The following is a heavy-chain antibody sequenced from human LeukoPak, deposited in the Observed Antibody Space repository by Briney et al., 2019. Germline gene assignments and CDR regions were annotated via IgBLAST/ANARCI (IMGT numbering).Heavy chain of an antibody. V-gene: IGHV4-59*01. CDR3: ARSHDFGWLTDY. Sequence: SETLSLTCTVSGGSISSYYWNWIRQPPGKGLEWIGYISYSGSTSYNPSLKSRVTISVDASKNQFSLRLSSVTAADTAVYYCARSHDFGWLTDYWGQGTLVTVPS. D-gene: IGHD3-9*01. J-gene: IGHJ4*02. CDR2: ISYSGST. CDR1: GGSISSYY.